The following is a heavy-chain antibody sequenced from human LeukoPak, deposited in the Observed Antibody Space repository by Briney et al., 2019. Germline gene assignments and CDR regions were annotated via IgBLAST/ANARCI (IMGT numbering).Heavy chain of an antibody. V-gene: IGHV3-30*18. J-gene: IGHJ4*02. CDR1: GFTFSSYG. D-gene: IGHD6-19*01. CDR2: ISYDGSNK. CDR3: AKDLKKKVAVAGTGDDFDY. Sequence: PGGSLRLSCAASGFTFSSYGMHWVRQAPGKGLEGVAVISYDGSNKYYADCVKGRFTISRDNSKNTLYLQMNSLRAEDTAVYYCAKDLKKKVAVAGTGDDFDYWGQGTLATVSS.